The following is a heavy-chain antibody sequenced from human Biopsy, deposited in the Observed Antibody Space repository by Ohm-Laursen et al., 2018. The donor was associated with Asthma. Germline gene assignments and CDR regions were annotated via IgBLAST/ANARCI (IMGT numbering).Heavy chain of an antibody. Sequence: TLSLTCVVSGDSISSRGGHYWSWIRQHPGKGLEWIGYIYYSGSTYYNPSLKSRVTISVDTSKNQFSLKVRSVTVADTAVYYCARDRSYSGSAGFGHYYGMDVWGQGTTVTVSS. J-gene: IGHJ6*02. V-gene: IGHV4-31*11. CDR1: GDSISSRGGHY. CDR2: IYYSGST. CDR3: ARDRSYSGSAGFGHYYGMDV. D-gene: IGHD5-12*01.